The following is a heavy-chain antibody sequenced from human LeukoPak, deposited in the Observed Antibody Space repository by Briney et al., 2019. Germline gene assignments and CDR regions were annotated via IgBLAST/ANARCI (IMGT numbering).Heavy chain of an antibody. CDR3: ARVKAAGTTYY. J-gene: IGHJ4*02. CDR1: GFTFSSYW. D-gene: IGHD1-1*01. CDR2: IKQDGSEK. V-gene: IGHV3-7*01. Sequence: GGSLRLSCAASGFTFSSYWMSWVRQAPEKGLEWVANIKQDGSEKYYVDSVKGRFTISRDNAKNSLYLQMNSLRAEDTAVYYCARVKAAGTTYYWGQGTLVTVSS.